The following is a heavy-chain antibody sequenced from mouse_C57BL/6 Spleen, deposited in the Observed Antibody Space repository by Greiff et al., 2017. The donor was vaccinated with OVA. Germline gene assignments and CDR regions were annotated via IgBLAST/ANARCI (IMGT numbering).Heavy chain of an antibody. CDR2: IDPETGGT. Sequence: VQLQQSGAELVRPGASVTLSCKASGYTFTDYEMHWVKQTPVHGLEWIGAIDPETGGTAYNQKFKGKAILTADKSSSTASMELRSLTSEDSAVYYCTRPTGFAYWGQGTLVTVSA. V-gene: IGHV1-15*01. J-gene: IGHJ3*01. CDR1: GYTFTDYE. CDR3: TRPTGFAY.